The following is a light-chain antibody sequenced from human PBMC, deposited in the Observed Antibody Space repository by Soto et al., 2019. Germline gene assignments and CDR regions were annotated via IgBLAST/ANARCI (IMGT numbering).Light chain of an antibody. CDR2: DAS. V-gene: IGKV3-20*01. CDR3: HHYDNAPQT. J-gene: IGKJ2*01. CDR1: QCIRRAF. Sequence: EILLTQSPATLSFSPGDRATFSCRASQCIRRAFIAWYQQTRGQAPGLLIDDASNSATGIPDKFTGSGSGTDYSLIISRLEPEDSAVYYCHHYDNAPQTFGQGTKVEIK.